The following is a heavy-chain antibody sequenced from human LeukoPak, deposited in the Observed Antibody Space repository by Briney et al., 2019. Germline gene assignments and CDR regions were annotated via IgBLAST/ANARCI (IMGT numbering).Heavy chain of an antibody. CDR3: ARAQTSLRYFDWFYFDY. J-gene: IGHJ4*02. CDR2: IIPIFGTA. Sequence: SVKVSRKASGYTFTSYGISWVRQAPGQGLEWMGGIIPIFGTANYAQKFQGRVTITADESTSTAYMELSSLRSEDTAVYYCARAQTSLRYFDWFYFDYWGQGTLVTVSS. CDR1: GYTFTSYG. V-gene: IGHV1-69*13. D-gene: IGHD3-9*01.